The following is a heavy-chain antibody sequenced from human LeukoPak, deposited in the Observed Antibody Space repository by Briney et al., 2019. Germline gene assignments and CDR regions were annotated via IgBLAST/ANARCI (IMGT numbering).Heavy chain of an antibody. V-gene: IGHV1-69*15. CDR3: ARDYYDFWSGYMY. CDR2: IIPIFGTA. D-gene: IGHD3-3*01. Sequence: SVKVSCKASGGTFSSYAISWVLQAPGQGLEWMGRIIPIFGTANYAQKFQGRVTITPDESTSPAYMELSSLRSEDTAVYYCARDYYDFWSGYMYWGQGTLVTVSS. J-gene: IGHJ4*02. CDR1: GGTFSSYA.